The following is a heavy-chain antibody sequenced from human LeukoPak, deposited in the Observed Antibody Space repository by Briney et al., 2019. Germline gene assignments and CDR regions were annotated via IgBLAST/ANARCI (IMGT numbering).Heavy chain of an antibody. J-gene: IGHJ5*02. Sequence: SETLSLTCTVSGGSIRNFYWSWIRQPPGKGPEWIGYIYYSGSTNYNPSLKSRVSISVDTTKNQFSLKLSSVTAADTAVYYCARGSIVGATLFDPWGQGTLVTVSS. CDR1: GGSIRNFY. V-gene: IGHV4-59*01. D-gene: IGHD1-26*01. CDR2: IYYSGST. CDR3: ARGSIVGATLFDP.